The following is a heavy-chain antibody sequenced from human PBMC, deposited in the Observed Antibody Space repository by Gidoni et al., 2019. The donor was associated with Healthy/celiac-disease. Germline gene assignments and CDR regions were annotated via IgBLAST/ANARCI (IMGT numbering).Heavy chain of an antibody. V-gene: IGHV4-59*01. J-gene: IGHJ6*04. CDR1: GGSISSYY. Sequence: QVQLQESGPGLVKPSETLSLTCPVSGGSISSYYWTWIRQPPGKGLEWIGYIYYSGSTNYNPSLKSRVTISVDTSKNQFSLKLSSVTAADTAVYYCARDLGAAYSSSWTYYYYGMDVWGKGTTVTVSS. CDR3: ARDLGAAYSSSWTYYYYGMDV. D-gene: IGHD6-13*01. CDR2: IYYSGST.